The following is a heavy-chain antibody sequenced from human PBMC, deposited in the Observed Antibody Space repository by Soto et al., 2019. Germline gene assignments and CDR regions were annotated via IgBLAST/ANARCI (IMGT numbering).Heavy chain of an antibody. D-gene: IGHD3-22*01. Sequence: EVQLVESGGGLVQPGGSLRLSCAASGFTFSNYWMHWVRQTPGKGLVWVSRINSAGSSTNYADSVKGRFTISRDNAKNALDLEMNSLRAEDTAVYYCSVVLVTTTNNALGHWGQGTLVTVPS. J-gene: IGHJ4*02. CDR3: SVVLVTTTNNALGH. CDR2: INSAGSST. V-gene: IGHV3-74*01. CDR1: GFTFSNYW.